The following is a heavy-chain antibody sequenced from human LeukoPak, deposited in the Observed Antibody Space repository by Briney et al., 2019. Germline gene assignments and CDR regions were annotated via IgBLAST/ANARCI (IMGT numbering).Heavy chain of an antibody. V-gene: IGHV4-61*08. CDR1: GGSISSGGYY. CDR3: ARWWDDYSSHNWFDP. J-gene: IGHJ5*02. CDR2: IYYSGST. D-gene: IGHD4-11*01. Sequence: PSETLSLTCTVSGGSISSGGYYWSWIRQPPGKGLEWIGYIYYSGSTNYNPSLKSRVTISVDTSKNQFSLKLSSVTAADTAVYYCARWWDDYSSHNWFDPWGQGTLVTVSS.